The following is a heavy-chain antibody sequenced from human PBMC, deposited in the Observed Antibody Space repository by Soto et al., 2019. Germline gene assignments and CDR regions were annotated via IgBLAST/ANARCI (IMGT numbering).Heavy chain of an antibody. V-gene: IGHV1-18*01. Sequence: ASVKVSCKASGYTFTSYGISWVRQAPGQGLEWMGWISAYNGNTNYAQKLQGRVTMTTDTSTSTAYMELRSLRSDDTAVYYCARIGSSGWYSGFYYMEVWGKGTTVTVSS. CDR1: GYTFTSYG. D-gene: IGHD6-19*01. CDR2: ISAYNGNT. J-gene: IGHJ6*03. CDR3: ARIGSSGWYSGFYYMEV.